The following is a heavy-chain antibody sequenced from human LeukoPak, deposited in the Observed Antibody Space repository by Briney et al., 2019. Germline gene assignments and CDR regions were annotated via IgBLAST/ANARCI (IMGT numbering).Heavy chain of an antibody. D-gene: IGHD2-2*01. J-gene: IGHJ5*02. CDR1: GGSISSGGYY. CDR3: ARVAMAHNWFDP. Sequence: SQTLSLTCTVSGGSISSGGYYWSWIRQHPGKSLEWIGYIYYSGSTYYNPSLKSRVTISVDTSKNQFSLKLSSVTAADTAVYYCARVAMAHNWFDPWGQGTLVTVSS. CDR2: IYYSGST. V-gene: IGHV4-31*03.